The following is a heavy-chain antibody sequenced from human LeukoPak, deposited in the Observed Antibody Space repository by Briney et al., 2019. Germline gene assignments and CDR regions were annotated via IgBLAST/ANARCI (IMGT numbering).Heavy chain of an antibody. CDR3: ARTLDYYDSSAPPWN. CDR1: GCTFTGYY. V-gene: IGHV1-2*02. J-gene: IGHJ4*02. D-gene: IGHD3-22*01. CDR2: INPNSGGT. Sequence: ASVKVSCKASGCTFTGYYMHWVRQAPGQGLEWMGWINPNSGGTNYAQKFQGRVTMTRDTSISTAYMELSRLRSDDTAVYYCARTLDYYDSSAPPWNWGQGTLVTVSS.